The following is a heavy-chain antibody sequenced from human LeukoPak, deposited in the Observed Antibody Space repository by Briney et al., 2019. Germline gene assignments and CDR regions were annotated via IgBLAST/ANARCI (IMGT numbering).Heavy chain of an antibody. CDR3: AREEVDTAMVSFGY. Sequence: SVKVSFTASGGAFSIYAISWVRQAPGQGREWMGGIIPIFGTANYAQKFQGRVTITADKSTSTAYMELSSLRSEDTAVYYCAREEVDTAMVSFGYWGQGTLVTVSS. D-gene: IGHD5-18*01. CDR2: IIPIFGTA. J-gene: IGHJ4*02. CDR1: GGAFSIYA. V-gene: IGHV1-69*06.